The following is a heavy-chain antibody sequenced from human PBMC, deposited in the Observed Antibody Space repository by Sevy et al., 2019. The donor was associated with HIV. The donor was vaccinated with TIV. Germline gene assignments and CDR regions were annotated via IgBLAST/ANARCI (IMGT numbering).Heavy chain of an antibody. D-gene: IGHD5-12*01. CDR3: ARGTRGVATITYYFDY. Sequence: SETLSLTCTVSGGSISSYYWSWIRQPPGKGLEWIGYIYYSGSTNYNASLKSRVTISVDTSKNQFSLKLSSVTAADTAVYYCARGTRGVATITYYFDYWGQGTLVTVSS. J-gene: IGHJ4*02. V-gene: IGHV4-59*13. CDR2: IYYSGST. CDR1: GGSISSYY.